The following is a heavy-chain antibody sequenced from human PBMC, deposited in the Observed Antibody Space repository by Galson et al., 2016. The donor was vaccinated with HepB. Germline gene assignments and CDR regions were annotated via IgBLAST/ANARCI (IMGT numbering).Heavy chain of an antibody. J-gene: IGHJ3*02. V-gene: IGHV4-39*01. D-gene: IGHD1-26*01. Sequence: SETLSLTCTVSGDSISSTSFYWGWIRQPPGKGLEWIGSIYYSGTTQYSPSLTGRIRISVDTSKNQFSLKVNSVTAADTAVYYCARQGTRWQLLSYEAFDILGQGTMVTVSS. CDR3: ARQGTRWQLLSYEAFDI. CDR2: IYYSGTT. CDR1: GDSISSTSFY.